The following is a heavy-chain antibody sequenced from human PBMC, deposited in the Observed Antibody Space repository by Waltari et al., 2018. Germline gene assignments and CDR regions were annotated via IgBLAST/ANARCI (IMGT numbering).Heavy chain of an antibody. CDR3: ARADNVGGLS. CDR2: IYTSGST. Sequence: QVQLQESGPGLVKPSQTLSLTCTVSGGSISSGSYYWSWIRQPAGKGLEWIGRIYTSGSTNYNPSLKSRVTISVDTSKNQFSLKLSSVTAADTAVYYCARADNVGGLSWGQGTLVTVSS. D-gene: IGHD3-10*01. J-gene: IGHJ5*02. V-gene: IGHV4-61*02. CDR1: GGSISSGSYY.